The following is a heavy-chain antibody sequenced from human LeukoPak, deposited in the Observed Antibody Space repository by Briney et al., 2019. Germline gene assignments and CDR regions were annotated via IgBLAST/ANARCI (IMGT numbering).Heavy chain of an antibody. Sequence: GASVKVSCKASGYTFTSYGISWVRQAPGQGLGWVGWISAYNGNTNYAQKLQGRVTMTTDTSTSTAYMELRSLRSDDTAVYYCAREYVDGDYAGPFDYWGQGTLVTVSS. V-gene: IGHV1-18*01. D-gene: IGHD4-17*01. CDR1: GYTFTSYG. CDR3: AREYVDGDYAGPFDY. CDR2: ISAYNGNT. J-gene: IGHJ4*02.